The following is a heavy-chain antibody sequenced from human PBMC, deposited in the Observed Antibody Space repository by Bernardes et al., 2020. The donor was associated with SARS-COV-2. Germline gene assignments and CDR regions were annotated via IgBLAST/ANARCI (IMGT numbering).Heavy chain of an antibody. D-gene: IGHD3-22*01. CDR2: IYYSGIT. Sequence: SEPLSLTCTVSGCSISSYYWSWIRQPPGKGLEWIGYIYYSGITNSNPSLKSRVTISVDTSKNQFSLKLSSVTAADTAVYYCAGYYYDSSGYYYGFDPWGQGTLVTVSS. J-gene: IGHJ5*02. CDR1: GCSISSYY. CDR3: AGYYYDSSGYYYGFDP. V-gene: IGHV4-59*01.